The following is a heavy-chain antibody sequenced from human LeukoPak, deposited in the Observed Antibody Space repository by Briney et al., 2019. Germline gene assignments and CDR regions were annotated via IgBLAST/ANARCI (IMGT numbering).Heavy chain of an antibody. Sequence: GGSLRLSCAASGFTFSSNYMSWVRQAPGKGVEWVSVIYSGGSTYYADSVKGRFTISRDNSKNTLYLQMNSLRAEDTAVYYCARGALIYYDSRSDYWGQGTLVTVSS. CDR2: IYSGGST. CDR3: ARGALIYYDSRSDY. D-gene: IGHD3-22*01. J-gene: IGHJ4*02. CDR1: GFTFSSNY. V-gene: IGHV3-66*01.